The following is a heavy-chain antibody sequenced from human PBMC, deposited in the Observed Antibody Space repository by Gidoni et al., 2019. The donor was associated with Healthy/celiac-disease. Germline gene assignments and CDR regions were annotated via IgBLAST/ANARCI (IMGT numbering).Heavy chain of an antibody. V-gene: IGHV1-58*01. J-gene: IGHJ6*02. CDR1: GFTFTSPA. Sequence: QMQLVQSGPEVKKPGTSVKVSCKASGFTFTSPAVQWVRQARGQRLEWIGWIVVGSGNTNYAQKFQERVTITRDMSTSTAYMELSSLRSEDTAVYYCAADPIAAAVFYYYGMDVWGQGTTVTVSS. CDR3: AADPIAAAVFYYYGMDV. D-gene: IGHD6-13*01. CDR2: IVVGSGNT.